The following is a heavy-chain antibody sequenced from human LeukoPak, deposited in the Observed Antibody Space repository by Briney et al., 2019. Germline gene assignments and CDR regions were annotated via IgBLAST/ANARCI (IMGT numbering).Heavy chain of an antibody. J-gene: IGHJ5*02. CDR2: ISYDGSNK. CDR3: ARESTPLRGAFDP. D-gene: IGHD5-24*01. Sequence: GGSLRLSCAASGLTFSSYGMHWVRQAPGKGLEWVAVISYDGSNKYYADSVKGRFTISRHTSKNTLYLQMNSLRAEDTAVYYCARESTPLRGAFDPWGPGTLVTVSS. V-gene: IGHV3-30*03. CDR1: GLTFSSYG.